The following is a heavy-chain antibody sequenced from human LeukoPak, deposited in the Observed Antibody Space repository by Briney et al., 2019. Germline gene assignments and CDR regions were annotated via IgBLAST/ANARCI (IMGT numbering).Heavy chain of an antibody. V-gene: IGHV1-69*05. CDR3: AGRGSLTGAGRETPTYWYFDL. Sequence: GASVKVSCKASGGTFSSYAISWVRQAPGQGLEWMGGIIPIFGTANYAQKFQGRVTITTDESTSTAYMELSSLRSEDTAVYYCAGRGSLTGAGRETPTYWYFDLWGRGTLVTVSS. D-gene: IGHD7-27*01. CDR1: GGTFSSYA. CDR2: IIPIFGTA. J-gene: IGHJ2*01.